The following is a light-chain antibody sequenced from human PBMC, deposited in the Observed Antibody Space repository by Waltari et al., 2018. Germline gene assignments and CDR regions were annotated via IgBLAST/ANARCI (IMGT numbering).Light chain of an antibody. J-gene: IGKJ4*01. CDR2: GES. CDR1: EGISTY. V-gene: IGKV1-9*01. Sequence: IQLTQSPSSLSASVGDKVTITCRASEGISTYLAWYQQQPGKAPKLLIYGESTLQSGVPSRFSGSGSGTDFTLTISSLQPGDFATYYCQQLDKYPLTFGGGTKVEIK. CDR3: QQLDKYPLT.